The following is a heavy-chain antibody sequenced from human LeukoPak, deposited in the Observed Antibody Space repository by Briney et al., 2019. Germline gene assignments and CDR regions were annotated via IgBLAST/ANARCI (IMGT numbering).Heavy chain of an antibody. CDR1: GFTFDDYA. J-gene: IGHJ4*02. CDR3: AKVKARTFDY. CDR2: ISWNSGSI. V-gene: IGHV3-9*01. Sequence: PGRSLRLSCAASGFTFDDYAMHWVRQAPGKGLEWVSGISWNSGSIGYADSVKGRFTISRDNAKNSLYLQMNSLGAEDTALYYCAKVKARTFDYWGQGTLVTVSS.